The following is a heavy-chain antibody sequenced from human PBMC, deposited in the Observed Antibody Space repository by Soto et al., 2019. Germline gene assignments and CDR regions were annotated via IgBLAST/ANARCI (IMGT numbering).Heavy chain of an antibody. CDR1: GFTFSSYA. CDR2: ISYDGSNK. V-gene: IGHV3-30-3*01. Sequence: VQLVESGGGVVQPGRSLRLSCAASGFTFSSYAMHWVRQAPGKGLEWVAVISYDGSNKYYADSVKGRFTISRDNSKNTLYLQMNSLRAEDTAVYYCARAVGVPPYFDYWGQGTLVTVSS. D-gene: IGHD3-22*01. CDR3: ARAVGVPPYFDY. J-gene: IGHJ4*02.